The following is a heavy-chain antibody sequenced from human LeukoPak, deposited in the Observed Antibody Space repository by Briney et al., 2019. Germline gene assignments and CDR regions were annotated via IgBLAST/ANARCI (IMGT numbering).Heavy chain of an antibody. V-gene: IGHV4-30-2*01. D-gene: IGHD5-12*01. CDR1: GGSISSGGYY. CDR3: ARGLRIVATLDYFDS. Sequence: SETLSLTCTVSGGSISSGGYYWSWIRQPPGKGLEWIGYIYHSGSTYYNPSLKSRVTISVDRSKNQFSLKLSSVTAADTAVYYCARGLRIVATLDYFDSWGQGTLVTVSS. CDR2: IYHSGST. J-gene: IGHJ4*02.